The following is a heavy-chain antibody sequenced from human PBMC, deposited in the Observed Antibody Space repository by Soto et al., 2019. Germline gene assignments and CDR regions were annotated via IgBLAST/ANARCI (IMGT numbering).Heavy chain of an antibody. CDR1: GFTFSSYG. J-gene: IGHJ6*02. D-gene: IGHD3-10*01. Sequence: GGSLRLSCAASGFTFSSYGMHWVRQAPGKGLEWVAVISYDGSNKYYADSVKGRFTISRDNSKNTLYLQMNSLRAEDTAVYYCAGKGFGELLPRGDYYGMDVWGQGTTVSSP. CDR3: AGKGFGELLPRGDYYGMDV. V-gene: IGHV3-30*03. CDR2: ISYDGSNK.